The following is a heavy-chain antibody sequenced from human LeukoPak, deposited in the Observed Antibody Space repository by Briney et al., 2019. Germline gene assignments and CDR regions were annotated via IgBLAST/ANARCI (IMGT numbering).Heavy chain of an antibody. Sequence: ASEKVSCKASGYTFTSYYMHWVRQAPGQGLEWMGIINPSGGSTSYAQKFQGRVTMTRDTSTSTVYMELSSLRSEDTAVYYCARKKYYDFWSGYHTPSSEDAFDIWGQGTMVTVSS. CDR2: INPSGGST. V-gene: IGHV1-46*01. CDR1: GYTFTSYY. CDR3: ARKKYYDFWSGYHTPSSEDAFDI. D-gene: IGHD3-3*01. J-gene: IGHJ3*02.